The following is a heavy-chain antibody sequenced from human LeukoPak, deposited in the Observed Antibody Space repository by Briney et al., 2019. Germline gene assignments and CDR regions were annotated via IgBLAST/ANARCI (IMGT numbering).Heavy chain of an antibody. Sequence: ASVKVSCRASAYTFTKYGITWVRQAPGQGLEWMGWINAYGDNTNYAQEFQGRVTMTTDTSTSTAYLELRSLRSDDTAVYYCARLSTVTTGFSAFDIWGQGTMVTVSS. V-gene: IGHV1-18*01. J-gene: IGHJ3*02. CDR2: INAYGDNT. D-gene: IGHD4-17*01. CDR1: AYTFTKYG. CDR3: ARLSTVTTGFSAFDI.